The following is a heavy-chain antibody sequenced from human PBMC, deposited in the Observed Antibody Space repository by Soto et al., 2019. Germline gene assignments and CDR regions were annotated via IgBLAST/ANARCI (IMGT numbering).Heavy chain of an antibody. CDR1: GFTFSTYS. J-gene: IGHJ6*02. D-gene: IGHD2-15*01. Sequence: GGSLRLSCATSGFTFSTYSMSWLRQAPGKGLEWVSYISSSSSTIYYADSVKGRFTIYRDNAKNSLYLQMNSLRDEDTAVYYCARLVGGSLFPYYYYGMDGWGQGTTVTVSS. CDR3: ARLVGGSLFPYYYYGMDG. CDR2: ISSSSSTI. V-gene: IGHV3-48*02.